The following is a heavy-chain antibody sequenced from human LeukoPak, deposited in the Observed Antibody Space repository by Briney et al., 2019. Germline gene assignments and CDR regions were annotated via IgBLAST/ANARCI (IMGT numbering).Heavy chain of an antibody. V-gene: IGHV3-30*04. CDR3: ARDLEPTGYYDGYYFDY. CDR1: GFTFSSYA. Sequence: GGSLRLSCAAPGFTFSSYAMHWVRQAPGKGLEWVAVISYDGSNKYYADSVKGRFTISRDNSKNTLYLQMNSLRAEDTAVYYCARDLEPTGYYDGYYFDYWGQGTLVTVSS. CDR2: ISYDGSNK. D-gene: IGHD3-9*01. J-gene: IGHJ4*02.